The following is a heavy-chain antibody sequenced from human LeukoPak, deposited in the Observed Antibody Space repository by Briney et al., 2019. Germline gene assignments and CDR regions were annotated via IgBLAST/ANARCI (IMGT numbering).Heavy chain of an antibody. CDR2: ISAYNGNT. D-gene: IGHD6-13*01. V-gene: IGHV1-18*01. Sequence: ASVKVSCKASSYTFTSYGISWVRQAPGQGLEWMGWISAYNGNTNYAQKLQSRVTMTTDTSTSTAYMELRSLRSDDTAVYYCARERGIAAAGIQYFDYWGQGTLVTVSS. CDR3: ARERGIAAAGIQYFDY. CDR1: SYTFTSYG. J-gene: IGHJ4*02.